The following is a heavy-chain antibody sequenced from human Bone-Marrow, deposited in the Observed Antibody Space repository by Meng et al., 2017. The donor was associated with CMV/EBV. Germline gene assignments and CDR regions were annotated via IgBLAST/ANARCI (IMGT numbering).Heavy chain of an antibody. D-gene: IGHD2-2*01. CDR3: AGSVPAASYYYGMDG. CDR2: IIPILGIA. J-gene: IGHJ6*02. V-gene: IGHV1-69*10. CDR1: GGTFSSYA. Sequence: SVKVSCKASGGTFSSYAISWVRQAPGQGLEWMGGIIPILGIANYAQKFQGRVTITADKSTSTAYMELSRLRSDDTAVYYCAGSVPAASYYYGMDGWGQGTTVTVSS.